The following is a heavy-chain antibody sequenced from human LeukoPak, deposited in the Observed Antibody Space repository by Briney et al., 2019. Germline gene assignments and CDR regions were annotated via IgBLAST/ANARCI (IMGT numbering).Heavy chain of an antibody. V-gene: IGHV3-23*01. CDR1: GFTFDDYG. D-gene: IGHD5-18*01. J-gene: IGHJ4*02. CDR2: ISGSGGST. CDR3: AKGLIRGYSYGPSDY. Sequence: PGGSLRLSCAASGFTFDDYGMSWVRQAPGKGLEWVSAISGSGGSTYYADSVKGRFTISRDNSKNTLYLQMNSLRAEGTAVYYCAKGLIRGYSYGPSDYWGQGTLVTVSS.